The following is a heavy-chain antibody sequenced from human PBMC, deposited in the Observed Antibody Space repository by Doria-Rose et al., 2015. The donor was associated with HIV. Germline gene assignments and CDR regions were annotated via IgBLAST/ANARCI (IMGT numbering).Heavy chain of an antibody. CDR3: ARIKSSRWYHKYYFDF. CDR2: IFSDDER. CDR1: GVSLSSPGMG. D-gene: IGHD6-13*01. J-gene: IGHJ4*02. V-gene: IGHV2-26*01. Sequence: SGPMLVKPTETLTLTCTVSGVSLSSPGMGVSWIRQPPGKALEWLANIFSDDERSYNASLESRLTISRGTSKSQVVLTMTDMDPVDTATYYCARIKSSRWYHKYYFDFWGQGTLVIVSA.